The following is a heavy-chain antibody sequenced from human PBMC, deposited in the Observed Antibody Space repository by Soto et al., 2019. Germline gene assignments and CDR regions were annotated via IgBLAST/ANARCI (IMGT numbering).Heavy chain of an antibody. D-gene: IGHD4-4*01. CDR1: GFTFSSYA. J-gene: IGHJ3*02. CDR2: ISYDGSST. CDR3: ARSNYGAFDI. V-gene: IGHV3-30*04. Sequence: SGFTFSSYAMHWVRQAPGKGLEWVAVISYDGSSTSYADSVKGRFTISRDNAKNTLYLQMNSLRAEDTAVYYCARSNYGAFDIWGQGTMVTVSS.